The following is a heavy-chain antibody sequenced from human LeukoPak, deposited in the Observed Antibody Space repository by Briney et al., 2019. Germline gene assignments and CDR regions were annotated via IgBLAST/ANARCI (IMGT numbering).Heavy chain of an antibody. CDR3: ARAYQLLRGYHDY. V-gene: IGHV3-7*01. D-gene: IGHD2-2*01. CDR2: IKQDGSEK. Sequence: GGSLRLSCAASGFTFSSYSMNWVRQAPGKGLEWVANIKQDGSEKYYVDSVKGRFTISRDNAKNSLYLQMNSLRAEDTAVYYCARAYQLLRGYHDYWGQGTLVTVSS. CDR1: GFTFSSYS. J-gene: IGHJ4*02.